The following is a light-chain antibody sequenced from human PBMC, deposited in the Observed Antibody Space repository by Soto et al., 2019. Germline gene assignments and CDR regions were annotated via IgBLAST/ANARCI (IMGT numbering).Light chain of an antibody. V-gene: IGKV1D-13*01. CDR3: QQYNNWPRT. CDR1: QSISRS. CDR2: AAS. Sequence: IQCSQCRSSLSASVGDRVTITCRASQSISRSLNWYQQKAGQAPRLLIYAASSLQSGVPSRFSGSGSGTEFTLTISSLQSEDFAVYYCQQYNNWPRTFGQGTKVDIK. J-gene: IGKJ1*01.